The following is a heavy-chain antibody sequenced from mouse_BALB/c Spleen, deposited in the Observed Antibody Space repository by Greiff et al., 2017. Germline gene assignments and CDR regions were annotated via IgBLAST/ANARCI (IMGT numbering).Heavy chain of an antibody. CDR3: AITYYYYGSSLYAMDY. CDR2: IYPYNGGT. J-gene: IGHJ4*01. Sequence: VQLKQSGPELVKPGASVKISCKASGYTFTDYNMHWVKQSHGKSLEWIGYIYPYNGGTGYNQKFKSKATLTVDNSSSTAYMELRSLTSEDSAVYYCAITYYYYGSSLYAMDYWGQGTSVTVSS. V-gene: IGHV1S29*02. CDR1: GYTFTDYN. D-gene: IGHD1-1*01.